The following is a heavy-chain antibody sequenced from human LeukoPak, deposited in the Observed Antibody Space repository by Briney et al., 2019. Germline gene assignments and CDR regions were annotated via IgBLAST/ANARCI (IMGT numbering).Heavy chain of an antibody. CDR1: GFSLSTRGVG. J-gene: IGHJ4*02. D-gene: IGHD1-14*01. V-gene: IGHV2-5*02. CDR2: IYWDDDK. CDR3: AHMRYYFDY. Sequence: SGPTLVKPTQTLTLTCTFSGFSLSTRGVGVGWIRQPPGKALEWLSLIYWDDDKRYSPSLKSRLAITKDTSKNQVVLTMTNMDPVDTVTYYWAHMRYYFDYWGQGTLGTVSA.